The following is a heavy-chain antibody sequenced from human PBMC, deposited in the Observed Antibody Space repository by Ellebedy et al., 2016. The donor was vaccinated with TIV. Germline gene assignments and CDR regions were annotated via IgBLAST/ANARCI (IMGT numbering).Heavy chain of an antibody. V-gene: IGHV3-33*08. CDR2: IWYDGSNK. Sequence: GESLKISXAASGFTFSSYSMHWVRQAPGKGLEWVAVIWYDGSNKYYADSVKGRFTISRDNSKNTLYLQMNSLRAEDTAVYYCARDRTAYYYDSSGPPASRTIHDAFDIWGQGTMVTVSS. CDR3: ARDRTAYYYDSSGPPASRTIHDAFDI. J-gene: IGHJ3*02. D-gene: IGHD3-22*01. CDR1: GFTFSSYS.